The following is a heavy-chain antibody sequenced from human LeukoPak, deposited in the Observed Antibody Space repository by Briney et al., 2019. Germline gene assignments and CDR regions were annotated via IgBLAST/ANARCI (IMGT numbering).Heavy chain of an antibody. CDR3: ARARSGGSLHFEY. CDR2: IGSSGGGI. J-gene: IGHJ4*02. Sequence: GGSLRLSCAASGFTFSTYTMYWVRHPPGKGLEWVSIIGSSGGGIHYADSVKGRFTIPRDNSKNTLYLQMNSLRAEDTAVYYCARARSGGSLHFEYWGQGTLVTVSS. CDR1: GFTFSTYT. D-gene: IGHD2-15*01. V-gene: IGHV3-23*01.